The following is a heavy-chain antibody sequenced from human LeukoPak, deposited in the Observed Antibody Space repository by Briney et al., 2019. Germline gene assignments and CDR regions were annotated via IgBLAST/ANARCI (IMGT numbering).Heavy chain of an antibody. V-gene: IGHV3-43*02. CDR2: VKGDGVST. J-gene: IGHJ4*02. CDR1: EFTFNAFA. Sequence: GGSLRLSCVASEFTFNAFAIHWVRQAPGKGLEWVSLVKGDGVSTDYTNSVKGRFTASRDNSKNSVHLQMSSLRNDDTALYYCVRDTGTGWDFDYWGRGTLVTVSS. D-gene: IGHD6-19*01. CDR3: VRDTGTGWDFDY.